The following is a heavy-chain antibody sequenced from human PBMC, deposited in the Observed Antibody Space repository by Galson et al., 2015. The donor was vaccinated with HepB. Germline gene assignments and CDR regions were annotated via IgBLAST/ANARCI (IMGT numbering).Heavy chain of an antibody. Sequence: SLRLSCAASGFTYSSYAMHWVRQAPGKGLEWVAVISYDGSEKYYVDSVKGRFTISRDNAKNSLYLQMNSLRAEDTAVYYCARDLPANSRYYGILTAPPSDAFDIWGQGTMVTVSS. J-gene: IGHJ3*02. D-gene: IGHD3-9*01. CDR2: ISYDGSEK. CDR1: GFTYSSYA. V-gene: IGHV3-30*04. CDR3: ARDLPANSRYYGILTAPPSDAFDI.